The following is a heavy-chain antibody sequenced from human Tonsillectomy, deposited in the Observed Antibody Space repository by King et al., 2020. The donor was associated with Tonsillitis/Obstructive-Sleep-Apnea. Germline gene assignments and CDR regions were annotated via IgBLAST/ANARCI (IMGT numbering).Heavy chain of an antibody. CDR2: IKSKTDGGTT. J-gene: IGHJ3*02. CDR3: TTDTIYCRSASCYITDAFDI. V-gene: IGHV3-15*01. CDR1: GFTFSNAW. Sequence: QLVQSGGGLVKPGGSLRLSCAASGFTFSNAWMSWVRQAPGKGLEWVGRIKSKTDGGTTDYAAPVKGRFTISRDDSKNTLYLQINSLKTEDTAVYYCTTDTIYCRSASCYITDAFDIWGPGTMVTVSS. D-gene: IGHD2-2*02.